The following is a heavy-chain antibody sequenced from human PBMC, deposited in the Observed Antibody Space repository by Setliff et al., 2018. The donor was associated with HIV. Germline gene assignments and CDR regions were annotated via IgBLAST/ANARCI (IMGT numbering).Heavy chain of an antibody. CDR1: GDSITHYY. CDR2: IFDSENN. V-gene: IGHV4-59*01. Sequence: PSETLSLTCSVSGDSITHYYWNWIRQPPGKGLEWIGNIFDSENNNYNPSLKSRVSMSVDTSKNQFSLRLTSVTAADTAVYYCARWGDGYNSYDSWGQGTLVTVSS. D-gene: IGHD5-12*01. J-gene: IGHJ4*02. CDR3: ARWGDGYNSYDS.